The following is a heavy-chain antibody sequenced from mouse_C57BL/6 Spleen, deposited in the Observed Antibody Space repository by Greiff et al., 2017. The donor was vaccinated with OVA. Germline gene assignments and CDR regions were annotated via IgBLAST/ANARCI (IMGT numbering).Heavy chain of an antibody. J-gene: IGHJ3*01. V-gene: IGHV5-17*01. CDR2: ISSGSSTI. Sequence: EVKLVESGGGLVKPGGSLKLSCAASGFTFSDYGMHWVRQAPEKGLEWVAYISSGSSTIYYADTVKGRFTISRDNAKNTLFLQMTSLRSENTAMYYCARGWGNSWFAYWGKGTLVTVSA. CDR3: ARGWGNSWFAY. CDR1: GFTFSDYG. D-gene: IGHD2-1*01.